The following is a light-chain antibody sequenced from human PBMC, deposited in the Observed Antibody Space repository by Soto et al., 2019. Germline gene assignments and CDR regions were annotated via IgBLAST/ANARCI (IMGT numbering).Light chain of an antibody. J-gene: IGLJ3*02. CDR2: DVN. CDR1: SSDVGSYNS. Sequence: QSALTQPPSASGSPGQSVTISCTGTSSDVGSYNSVSWYQQHPGKAPKLIIFDVNKRPSGVPDRFSGSKSGNTASLTVSGLHTEDEAEYYCSSYGGSYNVLFGGGTKLTVL. V-gene: IGLV2-8*01. CDR3: SSYGGSYNVL.